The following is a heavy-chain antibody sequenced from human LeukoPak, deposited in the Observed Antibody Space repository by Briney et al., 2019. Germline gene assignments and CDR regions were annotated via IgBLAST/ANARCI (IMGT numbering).Heavy chain of an antibody. CDR1: GFTSIAYA. CDR3: ARNQQLGGHSYYYYGMDV. J-gene: IGHJ6*02. D-gene: IGHD3-16*01. CDR2: ISGSGVTT. Sequence: GGSLRLSCVGSGFTSIAYALTWARQAPGKGLEWVSGISGSGVTTYYADSVKGRFTISRDNSKNTLYLQMNSLRADDTAIYYCARNQQLGGHSYYYYGMDVWGQGTTVTVSS. V-gene: IGHV3-23*01.